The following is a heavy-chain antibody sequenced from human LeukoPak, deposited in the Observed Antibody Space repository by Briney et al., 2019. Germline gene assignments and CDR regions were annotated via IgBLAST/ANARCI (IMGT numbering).Heavy chain of an antibody. D-gene: IGHD3-10*01. J-gene: IGHJ4*02. CDR1: GGTFSSYA. CDR2: IIPIFGTA. Sequence: SVKVSCKASGGTFSSYAISWVRQAPGQGLEWMGGIIPIFGTANYAQKFQGRVTITTDESTSTAYMELSSLRSEDTAAYYCARAGERGEYYFDYWGQGTLVTVSS. V-gene: IGHV1-69*05. CDR3: ARAGERGEYYFDY.